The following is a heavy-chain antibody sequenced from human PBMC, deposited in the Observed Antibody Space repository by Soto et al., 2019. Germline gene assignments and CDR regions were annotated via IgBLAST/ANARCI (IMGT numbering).Heavy chain of an antibody. Sequence: QVQLVESGGGVVQPGRSLRLSCAASGFTFSSYAMHWVRQAPGKGLEWVAVISYDGSNKYYADSVKGRFTISRDNSKNTLYLQMNSLRAEDTAVYYCARDGVKFSYDYSDYHHVDYWGQGTLVTVSS. D-gene: IGHD4-17*01. CDR2: ISYDGSNK. J-gene: IGHJ4*02. V-gene: IGHV3-30-3*01. CDR3: ARDGVKFSYDYSDYHHVDY. CDR1: GFTFSSYA.